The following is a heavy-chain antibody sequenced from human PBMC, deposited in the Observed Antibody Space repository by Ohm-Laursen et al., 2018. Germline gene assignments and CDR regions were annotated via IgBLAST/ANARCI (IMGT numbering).Heavy chain of an antibody. V-gene: IGHV3-33*03. CDR2: IWYDGTNR. D-gene: IGHD3-22*01. CDR1: GFSFNDYG. J-gene: IGHJ5*02. CDR3: AKAPIHYYDSSGYYFA. Sequence: SLRLSCAASGFSFNDYGMHWIRQAPGKGLEWVAVIWYDGTNRYYADSAEGRFTISRDKFKNTLDLQMNSLRAEDTAVYYCAKAPIHYYDSSGYYFAWGQGTLVTVSS.